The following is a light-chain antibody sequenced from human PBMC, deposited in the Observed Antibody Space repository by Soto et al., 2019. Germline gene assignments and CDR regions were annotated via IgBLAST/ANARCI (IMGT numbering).Light chain of an antibody. J-gene: IGKJ5*01. CDR2: AAS. CDR3: QQAYRFPVT. CDR1: QNIISW. Sequence: DIQMTQSPSTVSASVGDRVTITCRASQNIISWLAWYQQQPGRAPKLLIYAASILQSGVPSRFSGSGSGTDFTLTINSLQPEDFATYYCQQAYRFPVTFGQGTRLEIK. V-gene: IGKV1-12*01.